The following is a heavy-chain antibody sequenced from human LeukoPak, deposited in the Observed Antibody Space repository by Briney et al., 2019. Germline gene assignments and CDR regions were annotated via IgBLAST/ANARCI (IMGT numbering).Heavy chain of an antibody. V-gene: IGHV4-39*07. CDR2: VYYSGST. Sequence: SETLSLTCTVSGGSISSSSDYWGWIRQPPGKGLEWIGSVYYSGSTNYNPSLKSRVTLSVDTSKYQFSLKLRYVTAADTAVYYCARNGGYTYAPYYFDYWGQGTLVTVSS. D-gene: IGHD5-18*01. CDR3: ARNGGYTYAPYYFDY. J-gene: IGHJ4*02. CDR1: GGSISSSSDY.